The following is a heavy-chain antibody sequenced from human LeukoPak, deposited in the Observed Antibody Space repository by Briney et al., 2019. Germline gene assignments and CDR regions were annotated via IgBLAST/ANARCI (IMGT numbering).Heavy chain of an antibody. CDR3: ATSPLIAAAGTGYYYGMDV. V-gene: IGHV3-21*01. Sequence: PGGSLRLSCAASGFTFSSYSMNWVRQAPGKGLEWVSSISSSSSYIYYADSVKGRFTISRDNAKNSLYLQMNSQRAEDTAVYYCATSPLIAAAGTGYYYGMDVWGQGTTVTVSS. CDR1: GFTFSSYS. J-gene: IGHJ6*02. D-gene: IGHD6-13*01. CDR2: ISSSSSYI.